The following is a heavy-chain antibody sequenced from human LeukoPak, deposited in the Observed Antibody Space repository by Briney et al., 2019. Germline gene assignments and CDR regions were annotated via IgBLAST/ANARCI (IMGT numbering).Heavy chain of an antibody. CDR2: IIPFFGTA. D-gene: IGHD2-2*01. Sequence: GASVKVSCKASGGTFSSYAISWVRQAPGQGLEWMGGIIPFFGTANYAQKFQGRVTITADESTSTAYMELSSLRSEDTAVYYCARNRRAGIVVVPAAIGSWFDPWGQGTLVTVSS. V-gene: IGHV1-69*13. J-gene: IGHJ5*02. CDR1: GGTFSSYA. CDR3: ARNRRAGIVVVPAAIGSWFDP.